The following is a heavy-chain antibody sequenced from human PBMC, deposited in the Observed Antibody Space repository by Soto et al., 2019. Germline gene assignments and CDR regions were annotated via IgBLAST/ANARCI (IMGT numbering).Heavy chain of an antibody. CDR1: GFTFSSYA. CDR3: VKDRPTVVTPDWYFDL. V-gene: IGHV3-23*01. J-gene: IGHJ2*01. D-gene: IGHD4-17*01. CDR2: INPSGGGT. Sequence: EVQLLESGGGLVQPGGSLRLSCAASGFTFSSYAMSWVRQAPGKGLEWVSAINPSGGGTFSADSVRGRFTISRDNSKNTLYLQMNSLRAEDTAVYYCVKDRPTVVTPDWYFDLWGRGTLVTVSS.